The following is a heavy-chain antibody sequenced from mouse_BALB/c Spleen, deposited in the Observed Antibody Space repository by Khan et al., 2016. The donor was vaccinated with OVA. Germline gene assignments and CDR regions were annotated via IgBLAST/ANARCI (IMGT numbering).Heavy chain of an antibody. Sequence: QVQLKESGAELAKPGASVKMSCKASGYTFTSYWMHWVKQRPGQGLEWIGYINPSTDYTEYNQKFKDKATLTADKSSSTAYMQLSSLTSEDSAVYYGANQGSSSAWFTYWGQGTLGTVSA. D-gene: IGHD1-1*01. V-gene: IGHV1-7*01. CDR1: GYTFTSYW. CDR2: INPSTDYT. J-gene: IGHJ3*01. CDR3: ANQGSSSAWFTY.